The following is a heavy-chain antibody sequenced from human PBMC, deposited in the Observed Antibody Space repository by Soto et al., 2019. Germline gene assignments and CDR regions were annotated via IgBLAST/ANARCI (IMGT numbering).Heavy chain of an antibody. D-gene: IGHD3-3*01. J-gene: IGHJ4*02. CDR1: GFTFSSYA. V-gene: IGHV3-30-3*01. CDR3: TRGANTILGVADY. CDR2: ISYDGSNK. Sequence: QVQLVESGGGVVQPGRSLRLSCAASGFTFSSYAMHWVRQAPGKGLEWVAVISYDGSNKYYVDSVKGRFTISRDNSKNTLYLQMNSLRAEDTAVYYCTRGANTILGVADYWGQGTLVTVSS.